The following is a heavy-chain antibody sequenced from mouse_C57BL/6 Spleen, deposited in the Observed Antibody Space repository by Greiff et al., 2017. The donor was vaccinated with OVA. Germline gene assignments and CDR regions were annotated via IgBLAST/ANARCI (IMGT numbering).Heavy chain of an antibody. D-gene: IGHD2-4*01. CDR3: ARTLYDYEYYFDY. V-gene: IGHV2-2*01. J-gene: IGHJ2*01. CDR1: GFSLTSYG. CDR2: IWSGGST. Sequence: QVQLQQSGPGLVQPSQSLSITCTVSGFSLTSYGVHWVRQSPGKGLEWLGVIWSGGSTDYNAAFISRLSISKDNSKSQVFFKMNSLQADVTAIYYCARTLYDYEYYFDYWGQGTTLTVSS.